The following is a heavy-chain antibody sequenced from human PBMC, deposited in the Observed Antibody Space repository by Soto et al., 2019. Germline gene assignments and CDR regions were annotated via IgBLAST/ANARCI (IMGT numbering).Heavy chain of an antibody. CDR2: IYTTGTT. CDR1: GGSIGTYY. Sequence: SETLSLTCTVSGGSIGTYYWSWIRQPAGKALEWIGRIYTTGTTDYNPSLKSRVTMSIDTSKNQFSLKVISVTAADTAVYYCARAQVAAAFDYWGRGTLVTVSS. J-gene: IGHJ4*02. CDR3: ARAQVAAAFDY. V-gene: IGHV4-4*07. D-gene: IGHD2-2*01.